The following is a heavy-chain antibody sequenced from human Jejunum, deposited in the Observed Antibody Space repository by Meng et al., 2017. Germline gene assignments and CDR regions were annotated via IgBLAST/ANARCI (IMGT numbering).Heavy chain of an antibody. CDR3: ARAYGDQPDY. Sequence: GGSLRLSCAASGFTFDNYEINWVRQAPGKGLEWLSHISGTGTTIKYADSVKGRFTVSRDNAKKSVSLQVSGLRVEDTGVYYCARAYGDQPDYWGQGTLVTVSS. CDR1: GFTFDNYE. D-gene: IGHD4-17*01. CDR2: ISGTGTTI. V-gene: IGHV3-48*03. J-gene: IGHJ4*02.